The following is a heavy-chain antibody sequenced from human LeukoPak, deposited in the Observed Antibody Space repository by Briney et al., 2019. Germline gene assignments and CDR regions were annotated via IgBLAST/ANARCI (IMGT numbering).Heavy chain of an antibody. Sequence: TGGSLRLSCAASGFTFSSYSMNWVRQAPGKGLEWVSSISSSSSYIYYADSVKGRFTISRDNAKNSLYLQMNSLRAEDTAVYYCAREFLPYSSGWYQSYYGMDVWGQGTTVTVSS. D-gene: IGHD6-19*01. V-gene: IGHV3-21*01. CDR2: ISSSSSYI. CDR3: AREFLPYSSGWYQSYYGMDV. J-gene: IGHJ6*02. CDR1: GFTFSSYS.